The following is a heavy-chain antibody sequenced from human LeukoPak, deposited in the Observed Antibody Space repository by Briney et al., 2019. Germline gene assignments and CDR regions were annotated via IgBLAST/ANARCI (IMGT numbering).Heavy chain of an antibody. Sequence: GGSLRLSCAVSGFTSSSNYMSWVRQAPGKGLEWVSVIYSDDRTYYADSVKGRFTISRHTSKKTLYLQMNSLRAEDTAVYYCAREVMAKRRAFDIWGQGTVVTVSS. D-gene: IGHD2-8*01. CDR1: GFTSSSNY. J-gene: IGHJ3*02. CDR2: IYSDDRT. CDR3: AREVMAKRRAFDI. V-gene: IGHV3-53*04.